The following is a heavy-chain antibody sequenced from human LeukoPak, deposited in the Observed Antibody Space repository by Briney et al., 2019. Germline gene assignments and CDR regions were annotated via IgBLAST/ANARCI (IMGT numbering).Heavy chain of an antibody. V-gene: IGHV4-39*07. CDR1: GGSISSSSYY. CDR2: IYYSGST. Sequence: SETLSLTCTVSGGSISSSSYYWGWIRQPPGKGLEWIGSIYYSGSTYYNPSLKSRVTISVDTSKNQFSLKLSSVTAADTAVYYCARDSGDSNYPIKDNWFDSWGQGTLVTVSS. CDR3: ARDSGDSNYPIKDNWFDS. D-gene: IGHD4-11*01. J-gene: IGHJ5*01.